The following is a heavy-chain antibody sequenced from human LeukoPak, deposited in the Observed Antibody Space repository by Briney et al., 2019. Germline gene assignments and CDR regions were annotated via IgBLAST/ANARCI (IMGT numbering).Heavy chain of an antibody. J-gene: IGHJ4*02. V-gene: IGHV4-39*07. CDR3: ARGADYGLYYFDY. CDR2: IYYSGST. Sequence: PSETLSLTCTVSGGSISSSSYYWGWIRQPPGKGLEWIGSIYYSGSTYYNPSLKSRVTISVDTSKNQFSLKLSSVTAADTAVYYCARGADYGLYYFDYWGQGTLVTVSS. CDR1: GGSISSSSYY. D-gene: IGHD4-17*01.